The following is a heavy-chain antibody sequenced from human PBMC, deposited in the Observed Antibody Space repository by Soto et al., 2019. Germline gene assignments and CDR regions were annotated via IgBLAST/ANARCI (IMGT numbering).Heavy chain of an antibody. Sequence: PGESLKISCKGSGYSFTSYWIGWVRQMPGKGLEWMGIIYPGDSDTRYSPSFQGQVTISVDKSISTAYLQWSSLKASDTAMYYCARRSRGSSAVGNYYYGMDVWGQGTTVTVSS. CDR1: GYSFTSYW. CDR3: ARRSRGSSAVGNYYYGMDV. CDR2: IYPGDSDT. D-gene: IGHD6-25*01. J-gene: IGHJ6*02. V-gene: IGHV5-51*01.